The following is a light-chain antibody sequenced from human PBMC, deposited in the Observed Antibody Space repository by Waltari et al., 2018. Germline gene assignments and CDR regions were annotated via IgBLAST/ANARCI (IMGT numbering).Light chain of an antibody. V-gene: IGLV2-23*03. CDR2: EGN. Sequence: QSALTQPASVSGSPGPSITISCTGFHSNVGSYNLVSWYQKHPGKAPKLLIYEGNRRPSGVSNRFSGSKSDNTASLTLSGLQAEDEADYYCCSNVGSSVFFGGGTKLTVL. CDR1: HSNVGSYNL. J-gene: IGLJ2*01. CDR3: CSNVGSSVF.